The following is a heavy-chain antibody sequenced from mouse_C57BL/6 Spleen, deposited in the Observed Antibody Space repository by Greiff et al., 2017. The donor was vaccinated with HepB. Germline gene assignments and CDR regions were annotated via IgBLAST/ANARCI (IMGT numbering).Heavy chain of an antibody. CDR3: AAITTVVARRYFDV. CDR2: IHPNSGST. D-gene: IGHD1-1*01. J-gene: IGHJ1*03. Sequence: QVQLQQPGAELVKPGASVKLSCKASGYTFTSYWMHWVKQRPGQGLEWIGMIHPNSGSTNYNEKFKSKATLTVDKSSSTAYMQLSSLTSEDSAVYYCAAITTVVARRYFDVWGTGTTVTVSS. V-gene: IGHV1-64*01. CDR1: GYTFTSYW.